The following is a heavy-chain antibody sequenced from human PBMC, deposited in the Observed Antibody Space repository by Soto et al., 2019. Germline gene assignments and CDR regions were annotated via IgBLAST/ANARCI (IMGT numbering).Heavy chain of an antibody. D-gene: IGHD3-3*01. V-gene: IGHV3-30*18. CDR3: AQGGALESINPYYFNY. J-gene: IGHJ4*02. Sequence: QVQLVESGGGVVQPGRSLRLSCAVSGVTFSNYGMHWVRQAPGKGLEWVAVISYDGGNKYYADSVKGRFTISRDNSKNTLSLHTNSLRAEDTAVYYCAQGGALESINPYYFNYWGQGTLVTVSS. CDR1: GVTFSNYG. CDR2: ISYDGGNK.